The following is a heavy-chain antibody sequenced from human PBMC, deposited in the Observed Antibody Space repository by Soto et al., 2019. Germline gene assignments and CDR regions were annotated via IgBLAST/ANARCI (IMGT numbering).Heavy chain of an antibody. V-gene: IGHV3-23*01. CDR3: ATTPSFLFLCSGGICYYLRCLEP. J-gene: IGHJ5*02. CDR2: ISGSGGST. CDR1: VVNYSSYA. D-gene: IGHD2-15*01. Sequence: PVGSLTLSCAAPVVNYSSYAMSSDRQATGKGLDWVSAISGSGGSTYYADSVKGRFTISRDNSKNTLYLQMNSRRAEDTAVYYCATTPSFLFLCSGGICYYLRCLEPLGQGTLVIVSS.